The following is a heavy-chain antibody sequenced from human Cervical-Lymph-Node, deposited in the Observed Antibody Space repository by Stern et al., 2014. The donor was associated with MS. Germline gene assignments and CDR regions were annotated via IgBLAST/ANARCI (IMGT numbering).Heavy chain of an antibody. J-gene: IGHJ4*02. D-gene: IGHD6-13*01. CDR2: IYPRDSDA. CDR3: ARRGPAAEIDF. V-gene: IGHV5-51*01. CDR1: GYTFTTYW. Sequence: VQLVQSGAEVKKPGESLKISCKASGYTFTTYWIAWVRQMSGKGLEWMGIIYPRDSDARLSPSFQGQVTISVDKSITTAYLQWSSLKASDTAIYYCARRGPAAEIDFWGQGTLVTVSS.